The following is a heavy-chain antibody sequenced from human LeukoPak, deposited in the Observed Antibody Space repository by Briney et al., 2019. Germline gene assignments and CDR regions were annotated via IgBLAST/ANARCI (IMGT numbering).Heavy chain of an antibody. CDR2: IYNSGTT. J-gene: IGHJ4*02. CDR1: GGSISSYY. CDR3: AREYSGSYWTGYYFDY. D-gene: IGHD1-26*01. Sequence: SETLSLTCTVSGGSISSYYWSWIRQPAGKGLEWIGRIYNSGTTNYNPSLKSRVTMSVDTSQNHLSLKLSSVTAADTAVYYCAREYSGSYWTGYYFDYWGQGTLVTVSS. V-gene: IGHV4-4*07.